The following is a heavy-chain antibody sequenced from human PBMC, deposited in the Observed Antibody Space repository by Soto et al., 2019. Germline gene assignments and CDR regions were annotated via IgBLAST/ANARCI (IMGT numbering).Heavy chain of an antibody. J-gene: IGHJ4*02. CDR1: GDSISGYY. V-gene: IGHV4-59*08. Sequence: SETLSLTCTVSGDSISGYYWSWVRQTPGKGLEWIGYIYFSGSTNYNPSLKSRVTISVDTSKNQFSLKLSSVTAADTAVYYCARRVDYVWGSYRYSTYFDYWGQGTLVTVSS. CDR3: ARRVDYVWGSYRYSTYFDY. D-gene: IGHD3-16*02. CDR2: IYFSGST.